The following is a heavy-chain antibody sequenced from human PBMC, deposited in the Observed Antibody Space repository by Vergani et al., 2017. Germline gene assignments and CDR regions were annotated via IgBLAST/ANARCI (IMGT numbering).Heavy chain of an antibody. J-gene: IGHJ4*02. CDR1: GGSISSGGYY. CDR3: ARVPSSYGYTYFDY. D-gene: IGHD5-18*01. V-gene: IGHV4-31*03. Sequence: QVQLQESGPGLVKPSQTLSLTCTVSGGSISSGGYYWSWIRQHPGKGLEWIGEINHSGSTNYNPSLKSRVTISVDTSKNQFSLKLSSVTAADTAVYYCARVPSSYGYTYFDYWGQGTLVTVSS. CDR2: INHSGST.